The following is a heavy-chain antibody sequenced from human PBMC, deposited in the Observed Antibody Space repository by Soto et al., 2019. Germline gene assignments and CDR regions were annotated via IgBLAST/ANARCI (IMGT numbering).Heavy chain of an antibody. CDR1: GYTFTNYG. CDR2: ISADNGDT. V-gene: IGHV1-18*01. J-gene: IGHJ5*02. D-gene: IGHD3-16*01. Sequence: ASVKVSCKASGYTFTNYGIGWVRQAPGEGLEWMGWISADNGDTNYAQKFQGRVTMTTDTSTSTAYMELRSLRSDDTAVYYCAKTPVLLVFGAWLEPWGQGTLVTSPQ. CDR3: AKTPVLLVFGAWLEP.